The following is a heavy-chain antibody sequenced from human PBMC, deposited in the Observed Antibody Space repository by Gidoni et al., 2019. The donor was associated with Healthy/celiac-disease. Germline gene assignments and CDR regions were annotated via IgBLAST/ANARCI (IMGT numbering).Heavy chain of an antibody. V-gene: IGHV3-33*01. CDR2: IGYDGRNK. Sequence: QVQLVESGGGVVQHGRSLILSCAASGFTFSGYGRHWVSQAPGKGWEWGEVIGYDGRNKYYADSVKGRFTIARDNYKNTLDLQMNSLRAEDTAVYYCARDWATDAAAGIGYWGQGTLVTVSS. J-gene: IGHJ4*02. D-gene: IGHD6-13*01. CDR3: ARDWATDAAAGIGY. CDR1: GFTFSGYG.